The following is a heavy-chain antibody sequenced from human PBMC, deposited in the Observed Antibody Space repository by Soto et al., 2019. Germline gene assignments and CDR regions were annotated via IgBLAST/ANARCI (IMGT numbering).Heavy chain of an antibody. Sequence: ASVKVSCKASGYTFTSYDINWVRQATGQGLEWMGWMNPNSGNTGYAQKFQGRVTMTRNTSISTAYMELSSLRSEDTAVYYCARQLPSSGWYYYYYGMDVWGQGTTVTVSS. CDR3: ARQLPSSGWYYYYYGMDV. J-gene: IGHJ6*02. V-gene: IGHV1-8*01. CDR2: MNPNSGNT. CDR1: GYTFTSYD. D-gene: IGHD6-19*01.